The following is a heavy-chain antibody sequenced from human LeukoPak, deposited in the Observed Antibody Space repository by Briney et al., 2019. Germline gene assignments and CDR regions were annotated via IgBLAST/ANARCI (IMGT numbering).Heavy chain of an antibody. Sequence: SETLSLTCTVPGGSISSSSYYWGWIRQPPGKGLECIGSIYYSGSTYYNPSLKSRVTISVDTSKKQFSLKLSSVTAADTAVYYCARAIPYGSGSLSYYYYYGMDVWGQGTTVTVSS. CDR2: IYYSGST. V-gene: IGHV4-39*07. J-gene: IGHJ6*02. CDR3: ARAIPYGSGSLSYYYYYGMDV. D-gene: IGHD3-10*01. CDR1: GGSISSSSYY.